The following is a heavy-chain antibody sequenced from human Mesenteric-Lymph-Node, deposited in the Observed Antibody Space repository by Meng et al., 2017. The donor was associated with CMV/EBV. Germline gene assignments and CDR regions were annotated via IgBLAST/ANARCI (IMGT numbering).Heavy chain of an antibody. Sequence: KVSCKASGYTFSTYAITWVRQAPGQGLEWVGLITPYSGYKKYTERLQDRVTMTTDTSTTTAYMELRSLRSDDTAVYYCARGTGELNLWGQGTLVTVSS. D-gene: IGHD3-10*01. CDR3: ARGTGELNL. CDR1: GYTFSTYA. V-gene: IGHV1-18*04. J-gene: IGHJ4*02. CDR2: ITPYSGYK.